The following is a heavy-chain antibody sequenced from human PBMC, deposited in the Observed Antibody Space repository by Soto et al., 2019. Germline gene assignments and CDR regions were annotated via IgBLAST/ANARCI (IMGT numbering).Heavy chain of an antibody. CDR2: ISSDGSNK. CDR3: VREPKEEKAQRLDY. V-gene: IGHV3-30-3*01. Sequence: QVQLVESGGGVVQPGGSLRLSCVASGFTFSTYAMHWVRQAPGKGLEWVAVISSDGSNKYYAASVNGRFTISRDNSRNTLYMQVNTVRVEDTAVYYCVREPKEEKAQRLDYWGQGTLVTVSS. D-gene: IGHD3-16*01. J-gene: IGHJ4*02. CDR1: GFTFSTYA.